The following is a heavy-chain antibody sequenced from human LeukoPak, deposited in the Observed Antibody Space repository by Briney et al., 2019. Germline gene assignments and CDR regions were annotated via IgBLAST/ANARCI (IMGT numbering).Heavy chain of an antibody. J-gene: IGHJ4*02. V-gene: IGHV4-59*08. CDR1: GGSFSGYY. CDR2: IYYSGST. D-gene: IGHD6-13*01. Sequence: SETLSLTCAVYGGSFSGYYWSWIRQPPEKGLEWIGYIYYSGSTNYNPSLKSRVTISVDTSKNQFSLKLSSVTAADTAIYYCARRSSNWYVFDYWGQGTLVTVSS. CDR3: ARRSSNWYVFDY.